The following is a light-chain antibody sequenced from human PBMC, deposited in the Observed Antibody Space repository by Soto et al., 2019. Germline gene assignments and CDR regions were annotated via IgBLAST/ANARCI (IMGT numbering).Light chain of an antibody. J-gene: IGKJ1*01. CDR1: QDIRTD. V-gene: IGKV1-39*01. Sequence: IQMTKSPSFLSAYVGDRVTITYRASQDIRTDLGWYQQKPGKAPKLLIYAASSLQSRVPSRFSGSGSETDFTLTISSLQPEEFATYSCQQSYSTKWPVGQVTK. CDR3: QQSYSTKWP. CDR2: AAS.